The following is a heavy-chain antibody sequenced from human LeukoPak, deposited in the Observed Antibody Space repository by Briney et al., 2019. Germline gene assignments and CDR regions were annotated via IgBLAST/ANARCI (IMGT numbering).Heavy chain of an antibody. V-gene: IGHV3-66*01. Sequence: GGSLRLSCAASGFTVSTNYMSWVRQAPGKGLEWVSVIYSGGSTYYADSVKGRFTISRDNSKNTLYLQMNNLRAEDTAVYYCARILYSGSYYFDYWGQGTLATVSS. D-gene: IGHD1-26*01. J-gene: IGHJ4*02. CDR3: ARILYSGSYYFDY. CDR2: IYSGGST. CDR1: GFTVSTNY.